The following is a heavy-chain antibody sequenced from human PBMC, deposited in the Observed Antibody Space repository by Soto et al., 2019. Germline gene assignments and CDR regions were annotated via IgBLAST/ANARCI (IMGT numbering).Heavy chain of an antibody. D-gene: IGHD3-10*01. CDR2: IKQDGSEK. CDR1: GFTFSSYW. V-gene: IGHV3-7*01. CDR3: AREREEINYYGSGSYYNWFDP. J-gene: IGHJ5*02. Sequence: GGSLRLSCAASGFTFSSYWMSWVRQAPGKGLEWVANIKQDGSEKYYVDSVKGRFTISRDNAKNSLYLQMNSLRAEDTAVYYCAREREEINYYGSGSYYNWFDPWGQGTLVTVSS.